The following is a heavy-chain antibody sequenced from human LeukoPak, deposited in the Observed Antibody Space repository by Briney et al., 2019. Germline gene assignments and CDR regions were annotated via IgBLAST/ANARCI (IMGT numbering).Heavy chain of an antibody. Sequence: GGSLRLSCAASGFTFSIYTMNWVRQAPGKGLEWVSSISSSSSYIYYADSVKGRFTISRDNAKDSLYLQMKSLRAEDTAVYYCARGKTSQNIVTRKTYNWFDPWGQGTLVTVSS. CDR2: ISSSSSYI. CDR3: ARGKTSQNIVTRKTYNWFDP. J-gene: IGHJ5*02. CDR1: GFTFSIYT. V-gene: IGHV3-21*01. D-gene: IGHD2/OR15-2a*01.